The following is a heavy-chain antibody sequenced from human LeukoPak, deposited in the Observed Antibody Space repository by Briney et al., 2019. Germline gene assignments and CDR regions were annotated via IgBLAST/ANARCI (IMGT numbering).Heavy chain of an antibody. CDR3: ARGITMVRGVIADTYYYYYGMDV. J-gene: IGHJ6*02. D-gene: IGHD3-10*01. V-gene: IGHV1-18*01. Sequence: ASVTVSCTASGYTFTSYGISWVRQAPGQGLEWMGWISAYNGNTNYAQKLQGRVTMTTDTSTSTAYMELRSLRSDDTAVYYCARGITMVRGVIADTYYYYYGMDVWGQGTTVTVSS. CDR2: ISAYNGNT. CDR1: GYTFTSYG.